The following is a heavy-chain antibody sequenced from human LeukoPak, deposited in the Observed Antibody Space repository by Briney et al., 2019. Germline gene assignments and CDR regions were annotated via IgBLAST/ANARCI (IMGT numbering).Heavy chain of an antibody. V-gene: IGHV1-18*01. CDR2: ISAYNGNT. Sequence: ASVKVSCKASGYTFSSYGISWVRQAPGQGLEWMGWISAYNGNTNYAQKLQGRVTMTTDTSTSTAYMELRSLRSDDTAVYYCARDLEWEQHNAFDIWGQGTMVTVSS. CDR1: GYTFSSYG. D-gene: IGHD1-26*01. J-gene: IGHJ3*02. CDR3: ARDLEWEQHNAFDI.